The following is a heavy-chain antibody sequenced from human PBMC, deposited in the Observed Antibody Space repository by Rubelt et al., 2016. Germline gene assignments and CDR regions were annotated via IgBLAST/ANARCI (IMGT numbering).Heavy chain of an antibody. Sequence: QVQLQESGPGLVKPSETLSLTCTVSGGSISSYYWSWIRQPPGKGLEWIGYIYYSGSTNYNPSLKSRVTISVDTSKNQFSLKLSSVTAADTAVYYCARPRIAVAGHSFDYWGQGTLVTVSS. CDR3: ARPRIAVAGHSFDY. CDR2: IYYSGST. D-gene: IGHD6-19*01. CDR1: GGSISSYY. V-gene: IGHV4-59*08. J-gene: IGHJ4*02.